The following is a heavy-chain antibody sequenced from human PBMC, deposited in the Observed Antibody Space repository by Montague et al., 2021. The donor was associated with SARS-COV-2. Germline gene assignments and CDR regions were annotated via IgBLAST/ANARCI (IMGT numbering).Heavy chain of an antibody. J-gene: IGHJ4*02. CDR1: GFTFSSYA. CDR3: ASELADYGDFDY. Sequence: SRRLSCPASGFTFSSYAMHWVRQAPGKGLEWVAVISYDGSNKYYADSVKGRFTISRDNSKNTLYLQMNSLRAEDTAVYYCASELADYGDFDYWGQGTLVTVSS. V-gene: IGHV3-30-3*01. D-gene: IGHD4-17*01. CDR2: ISYDGSNK.